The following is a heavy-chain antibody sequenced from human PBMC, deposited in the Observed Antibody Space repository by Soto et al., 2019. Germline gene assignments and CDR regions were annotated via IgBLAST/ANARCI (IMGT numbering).Heavy chain of an antibody. CDR3: VKDWSGDKCPCMDV. CDR1: GFTFSTHA. D-gene: IGHD3-3*01. Sequence: EAQLSESGGDSVQPGGSLSLSCGASGFTFSTHAMSWVRRVPGKGLEWASAISGSGDRTYYADSVKGRFTISRDNSRNMLYLQMNSLSAEDTAIYYCVKDWSGDKCPCMDVWGPGTTVTVSS. V-gene: IGHV3-23*01. CDR2: ISGSGDRT. J-gene: IGHJ6*02.